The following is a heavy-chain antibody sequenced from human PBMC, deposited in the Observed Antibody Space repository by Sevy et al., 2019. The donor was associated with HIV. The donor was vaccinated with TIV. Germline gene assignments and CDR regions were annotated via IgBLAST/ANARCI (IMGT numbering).Heavy chain of an antibody. CDR1: GFTFNIYA. J-gene: IGHJ5*02. CDR2: IGGGDT. Sequence: GGSLRLSCATSGFTFNIYAMSWVRQAPGKGLEWVSTIGGGDTYYADSVKGRFTISRDDSKSAVYLQMNSLRADDTAVDYWAKDGVARNKLWDWFDPWGQRTLVTVSS. V-gene: IGHV3-23*01. CDR3: AKDGVARNKLWDWFDP. D-gene: IGHD2-21*01.